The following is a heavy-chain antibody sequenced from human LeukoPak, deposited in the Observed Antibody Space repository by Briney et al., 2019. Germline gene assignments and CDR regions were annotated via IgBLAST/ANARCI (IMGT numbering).Heavy chain of an antibody. J-gene: IGHJ4*02. Sequence: GGSLRLSCAASGFTFNNYVMSWVRQAPGKGLEWVSTINGGGYNTYYVDSVEGRFTISRDNSKNTLSLQVNTLRAEDTAVYYCARASGIYGSGWYFDYWGQGTLVTVSS. CDR2: INGGGYNT. V-gene: IGHV3-23*02. CDR3: ARASGIYGSGWYFDY. CDR1: GFTFNNYV. D-gene: IGHD6-19*01.